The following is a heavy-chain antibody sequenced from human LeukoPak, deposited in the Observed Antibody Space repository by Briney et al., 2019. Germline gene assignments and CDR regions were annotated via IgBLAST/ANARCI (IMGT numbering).Heavy chain of an antibody. V-gene: IGHV3-33*06. D-gene: IGHD3-16*02. Sequence: GRSLRLSCAASGFTFSSYGMHWVRQAPGKGLEWVAVIWYDASNRYYADSVKGRFTISRDNSKNTLYLQMNSLRAEDTAVYYCAKDWSIMITFGGVIVIPQPPDYWGQGTLVTVSS. CDR3: AKDWSIMITFGGVIVIPQPPDY. CDR1: GFTFSSYG. CDR2: IWYDASNR. J-gene: IGHJ4*02.